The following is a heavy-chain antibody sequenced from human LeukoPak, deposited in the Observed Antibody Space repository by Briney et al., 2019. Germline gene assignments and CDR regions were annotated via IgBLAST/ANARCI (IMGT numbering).Heavy chain of an antibody. CDR3: AKEGSIVAVAGFRPDY. J-gene: IGHJ4*02. V-gene: IGHV3-30*18. CDR1: GFTFSSYW. CDR2: ISYDGSNK. D-gene: IGHD6-19*01. Sequence: GGSLRLSCAASGFTFSSYWMTWVRQAPGKGLEWVAVISYDGSNKYYADSVKGRFTISRDNSKNTLYLQVNSLRAEDTAVYYCAKEGSIVAVAGFRPDYWGQGTLVTVSS.